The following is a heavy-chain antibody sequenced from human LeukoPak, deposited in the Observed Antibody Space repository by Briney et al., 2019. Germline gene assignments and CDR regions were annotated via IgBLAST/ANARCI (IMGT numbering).Heavy chain of an antibody. CDR1: GFMFEDFA. V-gene: IGHV3-43D*03. D-gene: IGHD5-12*01. Sequence: HSGGSLRLSCAASGFMFEDFAMHWIRQVPGKGLEWVSLISWDGGTSYYADSVKGRFTISRDNSKNSLYLQMNSLRAEDTAVYYCARLRGYSGYDLLYLLDYWGQGTLVTVSS. J-gene: IGHJ4*02. CDR3: ARLRGYSGYDLLYLLDY. CDR2: ISWDGGTS.